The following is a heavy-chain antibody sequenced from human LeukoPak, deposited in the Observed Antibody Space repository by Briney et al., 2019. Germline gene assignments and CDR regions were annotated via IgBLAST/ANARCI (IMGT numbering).Heavy chain of an antibody. Sequence: ASVKVSCKASGYTFTGYYMHWVRQAPGQGLEWMGWINPNSGGTNYAQKFQGRVTMTRDTSISTAYMELSRLRSDDTAVYYCARPRYSRNGQDAFDIWGQGTMVIVSS. D-gene: IGHD6-13*01. J-gene: IGHJ3*02. CDR2: INPNSGGT. V-gene: IGHV1-2*02. CDR1: GYTFTGYY. CDR3: ARPRYSRNGQDAFDI.